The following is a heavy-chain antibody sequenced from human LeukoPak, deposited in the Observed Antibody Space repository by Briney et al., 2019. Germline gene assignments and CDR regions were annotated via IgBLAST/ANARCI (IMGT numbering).Heavy chain of an antibody. CDR1: GFTFTNAW. CDR3: TTAPLDY. J-gene: IGHJ4*02. CDR2: IKSKADGETI. V-gene: IGHV3-15*07. Sequence: GGSLRLSCAASGFTFTNAWMNWVRQAPGKGLEWVGRIKSKADGETIDYAAPVIGRFTMSRDDSKNTLFLQMNSLETEDAAIYYCTTAPLDYWGQGTLVTVSS.